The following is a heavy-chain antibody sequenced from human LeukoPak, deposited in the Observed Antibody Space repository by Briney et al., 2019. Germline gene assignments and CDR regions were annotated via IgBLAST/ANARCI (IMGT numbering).Heavy chain of an antibody. D-gene: IGHD3-22*01. Sequence: SETLSLTCAVYGGSFSGYYWSWIRQPPGKGLEWIGEINHSGSTNYNPSLKSRVTISVDTSKNQFSLKLSSVTAADTAVYYCARVPKYYYDSSGYFRGPLDYWGQGTLVTVSS. J-gene: IGHJ4*02. V-gene: IGHV4-34*01. CDR1: GGSFSGYY. CDR2: INHSGST. CDR3: ARVPKYYYDSSGYFRGPLDY.